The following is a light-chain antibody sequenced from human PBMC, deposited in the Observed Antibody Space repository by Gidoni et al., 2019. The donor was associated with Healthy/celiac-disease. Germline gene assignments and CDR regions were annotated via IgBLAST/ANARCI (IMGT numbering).Light chain of an antibody. J-gene: IGKJ1*01. CDR3: QQRSNWPST. V-gene: IGKV3-11*01. CDR1: QSVSSY. Sequence: ETLFTQSPATRSLSPGERATLSCRASQSVSSYLAWYQQKPGQAPRLLIYDASNRATGIPARFSGSGSGTDFTLTISSLEPEDFAVYYCQQRSNWPSTFGQGTKVEIK. CDR2: DAS.